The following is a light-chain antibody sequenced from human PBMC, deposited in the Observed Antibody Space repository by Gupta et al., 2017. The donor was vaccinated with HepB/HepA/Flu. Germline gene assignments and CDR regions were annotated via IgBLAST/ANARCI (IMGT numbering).Light chain of an antibody. CDR3: CSYAASYTYVV. V-gene: IGLV2-11*01. J-gene: IGLJ2*01. CDR1: SSDVGYYNY. CDR2: DVS. Sequence: QSPLSPPPAASWSRGQSVTISCTGTSSDVGYYNYVSWYQQNPGKAPKLMICDVSARPSGVPDRFSGSKSGNTASLTTSGLQAEDEADYYCCSYAASYTYVVLGGGTKVTVL.